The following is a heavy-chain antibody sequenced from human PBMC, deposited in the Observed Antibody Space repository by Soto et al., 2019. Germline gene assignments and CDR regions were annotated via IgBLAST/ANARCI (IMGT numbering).Heavy chain of an antibody. Sequence: SETLSLTCTVSGGSVRSSNYYWAWIRQPPGKGLDCIGSIRYGGNTYSNPSLKSRLTISVDTSNNHISLRLSSVTAADTAIYYCATGNIDFWSGYKYFYYGMDVWGQGTTVTVSS. D-gene: IGHD3-3*01. V-gene: IGHV4-39*02. CDR2: IRYGGNT. CDR3: ATGNIDFWSGYKYFYYGMDV. CDR1: GGSVRSSNYY. J-gene: IGHJ6*02.